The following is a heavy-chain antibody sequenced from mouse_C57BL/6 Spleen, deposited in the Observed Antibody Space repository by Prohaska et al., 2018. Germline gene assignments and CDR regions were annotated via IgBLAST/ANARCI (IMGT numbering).Heavy chain of an antibody. V-gene: IGHV6-3*01. Sequence: EVKLEESGGGLVQPGGSMKLSCVASGFTFSNNWMDWVRQSPEKGLEWVAQIRLKSDNDGKHYAESVRGRFTISRDDSKSSVYLQMNNLRAEDTGIYYCIDPPWFAYWGQGTLVTVSA. CDR2: IRLKSDNDGK. CDR3: IDPPWFAY. J-gene: IGHJ3*01. CDR1: GFTFSNNW.